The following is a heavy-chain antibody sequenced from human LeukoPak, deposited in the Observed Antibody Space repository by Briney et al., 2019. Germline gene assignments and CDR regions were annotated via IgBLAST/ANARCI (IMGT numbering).Heavy chain of an antibody. V-gene: IGHV4-59*01. CDR1: GGSISSYY. J-gene: IGHJ2*01. Sequence: SETLSLTCTVSGGSISSYYWSWIRQPPGKGLEWIGYIYYSGSTNYNPSLKSRVTISVDTSKNQFSLKLSSVTAADTAVYYRARGGGYCSSTSCYTRSNWYFDLWGRGTLVTVSS. D-gene: IGHD2-2*02. CDR2: IYYSGST. CDR3: ARGGGYCSSTSCYTRSNWYFDL.